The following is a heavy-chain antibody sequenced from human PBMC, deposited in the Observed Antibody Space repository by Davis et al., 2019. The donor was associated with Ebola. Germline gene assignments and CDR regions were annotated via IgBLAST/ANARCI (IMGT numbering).Heavy chain of an antibody. V-gene: IGHV1-46*01. J-gene: IGHJ4*02. CDR3: ASGEFVDF. D-gene: IGHD3-10*01. CDR2: INPSIGNT. Sequence: ASVKVSCKASAYTFTAYYLHWVRQAPGQGLEWMGLINPSIGNTSLAQKFQGRVTLTRDTSTTTVHMDLSSLRSEDTAIYYCASGEFVDFWGQGTLVTVSS. CDR1: AYTFTAYY.